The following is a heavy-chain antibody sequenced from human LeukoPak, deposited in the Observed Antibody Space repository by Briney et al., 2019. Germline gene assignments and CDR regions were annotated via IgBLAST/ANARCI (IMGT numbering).Heavy chain of an antibody. D-gene: IGHD3-3*01. Sequence: SQTLSLTCTVSGGSISSGGYYWGWIRQPPGKGLEWIGSIYYSGSTYYNPSLKSRVTISVDTSKNQFSLKLSSVTAADTAVYYCARVNRSGYDFWSGVYYYYYMDVWGKGTTVTVSS. V-gene: IGHV4-39*07. CDR3: ARVNRSGYDFWSGVYYYYYMDV. CDR1: GGSISSGGYY. CDR2: IYYSGST. J-gene: IGHJ6*03.